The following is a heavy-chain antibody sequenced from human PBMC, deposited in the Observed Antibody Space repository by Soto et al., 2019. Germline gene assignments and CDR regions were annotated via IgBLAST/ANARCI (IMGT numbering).Heavy chain of an antibody. V-gene: IGHV4-34*01. Sequence: QVQLQQWGAGLLKPSETLSLTCAVYGGSFSGYYWSWIRQPPGKGLEWIGEINHSGSTNYNPSLKSRVTIQVETSKNQFSLKLSSVTAADTAVYYCAKDYSSSSGLDYWGQGTLVTVSS. D-gene: IGHD6-6*01. CDR3: AKDYSSSSGLDY. J-gene: IGHJ4*02. CDR1: GGSFSGYY. CDR2: INHSGST.